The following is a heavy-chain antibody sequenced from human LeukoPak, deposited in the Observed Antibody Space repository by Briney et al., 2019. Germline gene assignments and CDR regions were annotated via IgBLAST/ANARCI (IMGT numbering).Heavy chain of an antibody. CDR3: ARGGYSGYDPFDH. CDR1: NGSISSGGYS. D-gene: IGHD5-12*01. CDR2: IYHSGSA. J-gene: IGHJ4*02. V-gene: IGHV4-30-2*01. Sequence: SQTLSLTCAVSNGSISSGGYSWSWIRQPPGKGLEWIGYIYHSGSAYYNPSLKSRVTISVDGSKNQFSLKLTSVTAADTAVYYCARGGYSGYDPFDHWGQGTLVTVSS.